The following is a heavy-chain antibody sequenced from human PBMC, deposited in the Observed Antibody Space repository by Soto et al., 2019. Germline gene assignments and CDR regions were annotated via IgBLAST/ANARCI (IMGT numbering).Heavy chain of an antibody. J-gene: IGHJ4*02. CDR1: GFTFSSYA. CDR3: AKDLRAVAGPPKYFDY. D-gene: IGHD6-19*01. CDR2: ISGSGGST. Sequence: PGGSLRLSCAASGFTFSSYAMSWVRQAPGKGLEWVSAISGSGGSTYYADSVKGRFTISRDNSKNTLYLQMNSLRAEDTAVYYCAKDLRAVAGPPKYFDYWGQGTQVTVSS. V-gene: IGHV3-23*01.